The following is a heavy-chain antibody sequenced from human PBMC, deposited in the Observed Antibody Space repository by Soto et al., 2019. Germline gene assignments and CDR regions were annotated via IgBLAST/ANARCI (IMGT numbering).Heavy chain of an antibody. CDR2: ISAYNGNT. CDR1: SYTFTSYG. V-gene: IGHV1-18*01. CDR3: ASYHLNSYYYGMDV. J-gene: IGHJ6*02. Sequence: QVQLVQSGAEVKKPGASVKVSCKASSYTFTSYGISWVRQAPGQGLEWMGWISAYNGNTNYAQKLQGRVSMTTDTSTSTAYMELRSLRSDDTAVYYCASYHLNSYYYGMDVWGQGTTVTVSS.